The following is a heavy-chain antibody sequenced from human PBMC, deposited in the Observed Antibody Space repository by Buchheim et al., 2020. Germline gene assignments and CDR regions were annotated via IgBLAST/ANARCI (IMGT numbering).Heavy chain of an antibody. J-gene: IGHJ4*02. CDR1: GFSFSTYG. Sequence: QVQLVESGGGVVQPGTSLRLSCAASGFSFSTYGIQWVRQAPGKGLEWVALITSDGSNKYYLDSVKGRFAISRENSKNTVYLHMNSLRADDSGVYYCAKGGDYDSWGQGTL. CDR2: ITSDGSNK. V-gene: IGHV3-30*18. CDR3: AKGGDYDS. D-gene: IGHD2-15*01.